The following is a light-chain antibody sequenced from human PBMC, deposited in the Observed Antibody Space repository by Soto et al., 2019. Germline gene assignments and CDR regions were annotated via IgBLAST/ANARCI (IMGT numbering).Light chain of an antibody. V-gene: IGKV3-15*01. J-gene: IGKJ4*01. CDR3: QQYSNWPLT. Sequence: EIVMTQSPATLSVSPRXRATLSCRASQSVGNNFAWYQQKPGQAPRLLIYGVSIRATGVPSRFSGSGSGTEFTLTISSLQSEDFAVYYCQQYSNWPLTFGGGTKVDIK. CDR2: GVS. CDR1: QSVGNN.